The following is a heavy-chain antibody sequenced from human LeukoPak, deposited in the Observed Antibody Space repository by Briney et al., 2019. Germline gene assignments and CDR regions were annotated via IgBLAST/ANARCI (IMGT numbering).Heavy chain of an antibody. Sequence: KPSETLSLTCTVSGYSISSGYYWGWIRQPPGKGLEWIGSIYHSGSTYYNPSLKSRVTISVDTSKNQFSLKLSSVTAADTAVYYCARSESSGWTYYFDYWGQGTLATVSS. V-gene: IGHV4-38-2*02. CDR2: IYHSGST. CDR1: GYSISSGYY. J-gene: IGHJ4*02. D-gene: IGHD6-19*01. CDR3: ARSESSGWTYYFDY.